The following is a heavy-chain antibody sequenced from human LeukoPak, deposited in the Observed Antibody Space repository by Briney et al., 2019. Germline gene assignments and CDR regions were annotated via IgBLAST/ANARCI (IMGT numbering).Heavy chain of an antibody. CDR3: ARDQLLWFGEPNDAFDI. J-gene: IGHJ3*02. CDR2: ISYDRSNK. Sequence: AGGSLRLSCAASGFTFSSYAMHWVRQAPGKGLEWVSVISYDRSNKYYADSVKGRFTISRDNSKNTLYQQMNSLRAEDTAVYYCARDQLLWFGEPNDAFDIWGQGTMVTVSS. V-gene: IGHV3-30-3*01. CDR1: GFTFSSYA. D-gene: IGHD3-10*01.